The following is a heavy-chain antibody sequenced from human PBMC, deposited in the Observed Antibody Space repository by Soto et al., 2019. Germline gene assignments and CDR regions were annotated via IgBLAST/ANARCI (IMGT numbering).Heavy chain of an antibody. CDR2: MNPNSGNT. V-gene: IGHV1-8*01. Sequence: ASVKVSCKASGYTFTSYDINWVRQATGQGLEWMGWMNPNSGNTGYAQKFQGRVTMTRNTSISTAYMELSSLRSEDTAVYYCARRVWIYGDYEGDGYYYYYMDGWGKGTTVTVAS. D-gene: IGHD4-17*01. CDR1: GYTFTSYD. CDR3: ARRVWIYGDYEGDGYYYYYMDG. J-gene: IGHJ6*03.